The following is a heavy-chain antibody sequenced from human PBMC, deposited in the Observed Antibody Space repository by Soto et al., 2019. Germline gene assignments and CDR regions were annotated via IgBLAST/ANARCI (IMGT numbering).Heavy chain of an antibody. CDR1: GYTFTSYG. V-gene: IGHV1-18*01. D-gene: IGHD3-10*01. CDR2: INTYNGNT. J-gene: IGHJ3*02. Sequence: ASVKVSCKASGYTFTSYGISWVRQAPGQGLEWMGWINTYNGNTYYAQKLQGRVTMTTDTSTSTAYVELRSLRSDDTAVYYCARDYYFGSGSYYNQYDVFDIWGQGTMVTVSS. CDR3: ARDYYFGSGSYYNQYDVFDI.